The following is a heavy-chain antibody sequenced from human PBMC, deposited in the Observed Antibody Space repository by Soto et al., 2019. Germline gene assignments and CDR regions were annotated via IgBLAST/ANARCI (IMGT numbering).Heavy chain of an antibody. V-gene: IGHV2-5*02. D-gene: IGHD2-2*01. CDR3: AHTKVPPATHASDI. CDR2: IYWDGDK. Sequence: QITLKESGPTLVKPTQTLTLTCTFSGFSLSTSGVGVGWIRQPPGKALEWLALIYWDGDKRYSPSLKSRLPATNDTSKTQEVPTMTNMDPLHTATYYCAHTKVPPATHASDIWCQGTMVTVSS. J-gene: IGHJ3*02. CDR1: GFSLSTSGVG.